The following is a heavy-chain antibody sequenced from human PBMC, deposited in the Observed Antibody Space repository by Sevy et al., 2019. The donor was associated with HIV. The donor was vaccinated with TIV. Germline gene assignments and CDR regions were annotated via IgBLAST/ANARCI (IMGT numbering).Heavy chain of an antibody. V-gene: IGHV4-34*01. D-gene: IGHD3-22*01. Sequence: SETLSLTCTVYGGSFSADYWTWIRQPPGKGLEWIGEINHSGRTNYNRSLKSRVTIALDTSKNQFSLRLTSVTAADTAVFYCARGYDAGPLIYWGHGTLVTVSS. CDR1: GGSFSADY. CDR2: INHSGRT. J-gene: IGHJ4*01. CDR3: ARGYDAGPLIY.